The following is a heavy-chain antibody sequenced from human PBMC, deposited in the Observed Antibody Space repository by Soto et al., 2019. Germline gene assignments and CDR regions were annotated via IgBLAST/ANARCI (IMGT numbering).Heavy chain of an antibody. V-gene: IGHV1-69*13. D-gene: IGHD2-15*01. Sequence: AASVKVSCKASGGTFSSYAISWVRQAPGQGLEWMGGIIPIFGTANYAQKFQGRVTITADESTSTAYMELSSLRSEDTAVYYCARSPCSGGSCSSRYFDYWGQGTLVTVSS. J-gene: IGHJ4*02. CDR2: IIPIFGTA. CDR1: GGTFSSYA. CDR3: ARSPCSGGSCSSRYFDY.